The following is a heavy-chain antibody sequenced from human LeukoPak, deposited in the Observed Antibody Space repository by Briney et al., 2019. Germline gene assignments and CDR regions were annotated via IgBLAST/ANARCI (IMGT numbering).Heavy chain of an antibody. V-gene: IGHV3-30-3*01. CDR1: GFTFSSYA. Sequence: GRSLRLSCAASGFTFSSYAMHWVRQAPGKGLEWVAVISYDGSNKYYADSVKGRFTISRDNARSSLYLQMNSLRAEDTAVYYCARGPYTNGHYFDYWGQGTLATVSS. J-gene: IGHJ4*02. CDR2: ISYDGSNK. D-gene: IGHD6-19*01. CDR3: ARGPYTNGHYFDY.